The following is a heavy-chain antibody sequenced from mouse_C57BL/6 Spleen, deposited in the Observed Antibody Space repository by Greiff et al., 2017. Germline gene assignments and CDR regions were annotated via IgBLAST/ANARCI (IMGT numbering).Heavy chain of an antibody. D-gene: IGHD2-4*01. J-gene: IGHJ2*01. V-gene: IGHV1-53*01. CDR2: INPSNGGT. CDR1: GYTFTSYW. CDR3: ARDDYGLYYFDY. Sequence: QVQLQQPGTELVKPGASVKLSCKASGYTFTSYWMHWVKQRPGQGLEWIGNINPSNGGTNYNEKFKSKATLTVDKSSSTSYMQLSSLTSEDSAVYYCARDDYGLYYFDYWGQGTTLTVSS.